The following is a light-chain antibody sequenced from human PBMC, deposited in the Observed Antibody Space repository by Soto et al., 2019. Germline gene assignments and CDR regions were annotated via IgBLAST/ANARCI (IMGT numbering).Light chain of an antibody. J-gene: IGLJ2*01. CDR2: EGN. CDR1: SSDVGIYNL. CDR3: SSYTRSTLL. Sequence: QSALTQPASVSGSPGQLITISCTGTSSDVGIYNLVSWYQQHPGKAPKLMIYEGNRRPSGVSNRFSASKSGNTASLTISGLQAEDEADYYCSSYTRSTLLFGGGTKLTVL. V-gene: IGLV2-14*02.